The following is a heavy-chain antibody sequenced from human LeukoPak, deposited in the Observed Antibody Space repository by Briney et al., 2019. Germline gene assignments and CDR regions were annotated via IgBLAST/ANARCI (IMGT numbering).Heavy chain of an antibody. CDR3: ARDSPMVRGLKYYFDY. D-gene: IGHD3-10*01. CDR1: EFTFSSYG. V-gene: IGHV3-33*01. CDR2: IWYDGTDE. Sequence: GGSLRLSCAAYEFTFSSYGMHWVRQAPGKGLEWVPVIWYDGTDEYYADSVKGRFTISRDNSKNTLYLQMNSLRAEDTAVYYCARDSPMVRGLKYYFDYWGQGTLVTVSS. J-gene: IGHJ4*02.